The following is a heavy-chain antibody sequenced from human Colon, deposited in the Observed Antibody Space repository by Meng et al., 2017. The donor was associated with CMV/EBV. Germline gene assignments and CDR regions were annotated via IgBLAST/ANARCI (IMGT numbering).Heavy chain of an antibody. CDR1: GFTFSTYS. Sequence: GEVWESGGGQVKAGGSLLLSCAASGFTFSTYSMNWVRQAPGKGLEWVSSIVSNNNYIYYADSVKGRFTISRDNAKNSVYLQMNSLTVEDTAVYYCARDYSSGFDSWGQGTLVTVSS. J-gene: IGHJ4*02. CDR3: ARDYSSGFDS. CDR2: IVSNNNYI. V-gene: IGHV3-21*01. D-gene: IGHD6-19*01.